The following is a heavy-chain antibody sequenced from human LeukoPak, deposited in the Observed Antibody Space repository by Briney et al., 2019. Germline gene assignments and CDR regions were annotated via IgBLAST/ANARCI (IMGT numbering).Heavy chain of an antibody. CDR3: ARGLGLATIFDY. V-gene: IGHV4-39*07. D-gene: IGHD3-16*01. Sequence: SETLSLTCTVSGGSISSSSYYWGWIRQPPGKGLEWIGSIYYSGSTYYNPSLKSRVTISVDASKNQFSLKLSSVTAADTAVYYCARGLGLATIFDYWGQGTLVTVSS. CDR1: GGSISSSSYY. J-gene: IGHJ4*02. CDR2: IYYSGST.